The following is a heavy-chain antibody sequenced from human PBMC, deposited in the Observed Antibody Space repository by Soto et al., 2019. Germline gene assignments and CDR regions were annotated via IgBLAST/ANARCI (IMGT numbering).Heavy chain of an antibody. V-gene: IGHV5-51*01. CDR2: IYPYDSDT. J-gene: IGHJ4*01. D-gene: IGHD2-2*01. CDR1: GYSFTSYW. Sequence: EVQLVQSGAEVKKPGESLKISCKTSGYSFTSYWIGWVRQMPGKGMEWMGNIYPYDSDTRYSPSFQGQVTISADTSITTAYRQWSGLRASDTAMYFCARHLVGSTRGNFDYWGQGTLVTVSS. CDR3: ARHLVGSTRGNFDY.